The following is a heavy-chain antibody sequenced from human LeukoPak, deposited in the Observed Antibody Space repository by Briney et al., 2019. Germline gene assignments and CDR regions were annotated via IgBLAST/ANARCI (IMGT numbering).Heavy chain of an antibody. J-gene: IGHJ4*02. D-gene: IGHD2-2*01. Sequence: PGGSLRLSCAVSRFTFSNYWMSWDRQAPGKGLEWVAKIKQDGSEKYYVDSVKGRFTISRDNAKNSLYLQMNSLRAEDRAVYYCARDRCSSTSCFIDYWGQGTLVTVSS. CDR3: ARDRCSSTSCFIDY. V-gene: IGHV3-7*04. CDR1: RFTFSNYW. CDR2: IKQDGSEK.